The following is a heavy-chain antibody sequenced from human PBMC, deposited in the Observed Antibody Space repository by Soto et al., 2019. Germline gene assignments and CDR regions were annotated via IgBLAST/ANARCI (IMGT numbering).Heavy chain of an antibody. CDR1: GFTFSSYA. Sequence: PGGSLRLSCAASGFTFSSYAMSWVRQAPGKGLEWVSAISGSGGSTYYADSVKGRFTISRDNSKNTLNLQMNSLRAEDTAAYYCAKALKRQRITMVRGHPDSYGMEVWGQGTTVTLS. V-gene: IGHV3-23*01. J-gene: IGHJ6*01. CDR2: ISGSGGST. D-gene: IGHD3-10*01. CDR3: AKALKRQRITMVRGHPDSYGMEV.